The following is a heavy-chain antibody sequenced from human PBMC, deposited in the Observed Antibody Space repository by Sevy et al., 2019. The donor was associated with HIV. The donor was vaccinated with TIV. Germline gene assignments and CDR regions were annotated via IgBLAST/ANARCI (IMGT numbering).Heavy chain of an antibody. CDR3: ARNRLIITMVRGVNWFDP. Sequence: ASVKVSCKASGGTFSSYAISWVRQAPGQGLEWMGGIIPIFGTANYAQKFQGRVTITADESTSTAYMELSSLRSEDTAVYYCARNRLIITMVRGVNWFDPWGQGTLVTVSS. V-gene: IGHV1-69*13. CDR1: GGTFSSYA. D-gene: IGHD3-10*01. CDR2: IIPIFGTA. J-gene: IGHJ5*02.